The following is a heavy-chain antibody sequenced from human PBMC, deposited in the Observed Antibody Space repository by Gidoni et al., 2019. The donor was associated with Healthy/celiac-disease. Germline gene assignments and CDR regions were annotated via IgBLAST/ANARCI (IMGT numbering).Heavy chain of an antibody. V-gene: IGHV1-2*04. D-gene: IGHD3-22*01. J-gene: IGHJ4*02. CDR1: GYTFTGYY. CDR2: INPNSGGT. Sequence: QVQLVQSGAEVKKPGASVKVSCKASGYTFTGYYMHWGRQAPGQGLEWMGWINPNSGGTNYAQKFQGWVTMTRDTSISTAYMELSRLRSDDTAVYYCARCTGGSGYYLFDYWGQGTLVTVSS. CDR3: ARCTGGSGYYLFDY.